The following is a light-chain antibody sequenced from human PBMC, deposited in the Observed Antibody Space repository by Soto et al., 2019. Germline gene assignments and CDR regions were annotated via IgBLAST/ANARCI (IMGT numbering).Light chain of an antibody. J-gene: IGKJ4*01. Sequence: EIVMTQSPDSLTVSLGERATINCRSSQTILYNSNNRNYLAWYQQKPGQPPKLLIHWASTRDSGVPDRFSGSGSGTDFTVTISSLQAEDVAVYSCQQYFRTPITFGGGTRVEI. CDR3: QQYFRTPIT. V-gene: IGKV4-1*01. CDR1: QTILYNSNNRNY. CDR2: WAS.